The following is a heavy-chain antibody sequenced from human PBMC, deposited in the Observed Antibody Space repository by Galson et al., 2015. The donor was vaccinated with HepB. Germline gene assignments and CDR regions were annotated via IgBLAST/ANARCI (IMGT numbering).Heavy chain of an antibody. J-gene: IGHJ5*02. CDR1: GYSFTSYR. D-gene: IGHD6-19*01. V-gene: IGHV5-10-1*01. Sequence: QSGAEVKKPGESLRISCKGSGYSFTSYRISWVRQMPGKGLEWMGRIDPSDSYTNYSPSFQGHVTISADKSISTAYLQWSSLKASDTAMYYCARSARTSVAGINWWFDPWGQGTLVTVSS. CDR3: ARSARTSVAGINWWFDP. CDR2: IDPSDSYT.